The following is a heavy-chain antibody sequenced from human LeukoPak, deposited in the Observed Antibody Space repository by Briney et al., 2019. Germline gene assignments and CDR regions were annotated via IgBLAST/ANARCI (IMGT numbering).Heavy chain of an antibody. CDR3: AKEESFHDKVFDY. Sequence: GGSLRLSCAASGFTFDDFAMPWVRQAPGKGLEWVSSINWDSGNKRYADSVKGRFTISRDNAKNSLYLQMNSLRPEDTAFYYCAKEESFHDKVFDYWGQGTLVTVSS. J-gene: IGHJ4*02. D-gene: IGHD3-9*01. CDR2: INWDSGNK. V-gene: IGHV3-9*01. CDR1: GFTFDDFA.